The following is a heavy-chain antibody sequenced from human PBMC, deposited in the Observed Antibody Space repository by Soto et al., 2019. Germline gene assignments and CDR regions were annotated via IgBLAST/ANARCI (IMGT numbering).Heavy chain of an antibody. J-gene: IGHJ5*02. Sequence: QVQLQQSGPGLVKPSQTLSLNCAISGDSVSSNSAAWNWIRQSPSRGLEWLGRTYYRSKWYNDYAVSVNTRIAINPDATMNQFSLPLNSVAPEDTAVYYCAGAYCSGGSCWAWSSWFDHWGQGTLVTVSS. CDR2: TYYRSKWYN. CDR3: AGAYCSGGSCWAWSSWFDH. D-gene: IGHD2-15*01. CDR1: GDSVSSNSAA. V-gene: IGHV6-1*01.